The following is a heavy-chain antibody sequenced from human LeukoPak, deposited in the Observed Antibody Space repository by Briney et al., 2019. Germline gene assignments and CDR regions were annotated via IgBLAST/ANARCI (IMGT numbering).Heavy chain of an antibody. CDR1: GCSISSYY. D-gene: IGHD2-2*01. V-gene: IGHV4-59*01. Sequence: SETLSLTCTVSGCSISSYYWSWIRQPPGKGLEWIGYIYYSGSTNYNPSLKSRVTISVDTSKNQFSLKLSSVTAADTAVYYCARASRYQLLRWGQGTLVTVSS. CDR3: ARASRYQLLR. CDR2: IYYSGST. J-gene: IGHJ4*02.